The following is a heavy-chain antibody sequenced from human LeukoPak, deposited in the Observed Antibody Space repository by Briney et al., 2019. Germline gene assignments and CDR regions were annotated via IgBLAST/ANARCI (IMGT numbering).Heavy chain of an antibody. CDR2: IYTSGST. V-gene: IGHV4-61*02. J-gene: IGHJ3*02. Sequence: KPSETLSLTCTVSGGSISSGSYYWSWIRQPAGKGLEWIGRIYTSGSTNYNPSLKSRVTISVDTSKDQFSLKLSSVTAADTAVYYCARDGSGSYTGASGAFDIWGQGTMVTVSS. CDR1: GGSISSGSYY. CDR3: ARDGSGSYTGASGAFDI. D-gene: IGHD3-10*01.